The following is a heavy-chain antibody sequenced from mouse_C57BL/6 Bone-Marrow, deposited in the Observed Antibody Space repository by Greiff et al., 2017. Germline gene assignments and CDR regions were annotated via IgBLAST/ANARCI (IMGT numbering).Heavy chain of an antibody. V-gene: IGHV1-55*01. Sequence: QVHVKQPGAELVKPGASVKMSCKASGYTFTSYWITWVKQRPGQGLEWIGDIYPGSGSTNYNEKFKSKATLTVDTSSSTAYMQLSSLTSEDSAVYYCARRYYSNYWYFDVWGTGTTVTVSS. CDR1: GYTFTSYW. D-gene: IGHD2-5*01. CDR2: IYPGSGST. CDR3: ARRYYSNYWYFDV. J-gene: IGHJ1*03.